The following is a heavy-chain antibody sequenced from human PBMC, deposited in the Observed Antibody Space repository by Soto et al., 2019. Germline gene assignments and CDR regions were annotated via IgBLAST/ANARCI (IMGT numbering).Heavy chain of an antibody. CDR1: GGFVTSSTSS. CDR3: ARQPTGYPNWFDA. CDR2: IFYGHGT. D-gene: IGHD3-9*01. J-gene: IGHJ5*02. Sequence: QVQLQESGPGLVNPSETLSLTCTVSGGFVTSSTSSWAWVRQPHGKGLHWIGTIFYGHGTYYSPSLESRVTISLDTSKIQSSLELTSVPAADTAVYYCARQPTGYPNWFDAWGRGILVIVSS. V-gene: IGHV4-39*01.